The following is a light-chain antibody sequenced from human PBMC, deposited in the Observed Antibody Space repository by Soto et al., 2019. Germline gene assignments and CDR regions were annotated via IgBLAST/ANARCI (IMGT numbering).Light chain of an antibody. CDR1: QTISSW. Sequence: DIQMTQSPSTLSGSVGDRATITCRASQTISSWLAWYHQKPGKAPKLLIYKASTLKSGVPSRFSGSGSGAEFTLTISILQPDDFAVYYCQQYSSYLWTFGQGTKVDIK. CDR2: KAS. V-gene: IGKV1-5*03. CDR3: QQYSSYLWT. J-gene: IGKJ1*01.